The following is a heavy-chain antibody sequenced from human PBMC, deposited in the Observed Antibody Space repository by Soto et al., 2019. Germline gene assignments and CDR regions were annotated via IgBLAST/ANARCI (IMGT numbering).Heavy chain of an antibody. CDR1: GFTFSSYS. CDR3: ARGTADYYDSSGYFEY. D-gene: IGHD3-22*01. Sequence: GGSLRLSCAASGFTFSSYSMNWVLQAPGKGLEWVSCISSSRSYIYYADSVKGRFSISRDNAKNSLYLQVNSLRAEDTAVYYCARGTADYYDSSGYFEYWGQGTQVTVSS. V-gene: IGHV3-21*06. CDR2: ISSSRSYI. J-gene: IGHJ4*02.